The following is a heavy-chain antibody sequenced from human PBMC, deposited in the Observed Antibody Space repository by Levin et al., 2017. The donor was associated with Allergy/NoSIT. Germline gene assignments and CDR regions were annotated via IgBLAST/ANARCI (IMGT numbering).Heavy chain of an antibody. D-gene: IGHD6-25*01. J-gene: IGHJ2*01. V-gene: IGHV1-69*01. CDR3: ARGLTRSSGWYGDFDR. Sequence: KISCKASGGTFSSYAISWVRQAPGQGLEWMGGIIPIFGTANYAQKFQGRVTITADESTSTAYMELSSLRSEDTAVYYCARGLTRSSGWYGDFDRWGRGTLVTVSS. CDR2: IIPIFGTA. CDR1: GGTFSSYA.